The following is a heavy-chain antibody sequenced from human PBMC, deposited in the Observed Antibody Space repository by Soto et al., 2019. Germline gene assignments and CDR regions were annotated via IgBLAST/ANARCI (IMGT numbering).Heavy chain of an antibody. Sequence: ASVKVSCKASGYTFTGYYMHWVRQAPGQGLEWMGWINPNSGGTNYAQKFQGRVTMTRDTSISTAYMELSRLRSDDTAVYYCARSDSSGQEYFQHWGQGTRVTVSS. CDR1: GYTFTGYY. CDR3: ARSDSSGQEYFQH. V-gene: IGHV1-2*02. D-gene: IGHD6-19*01. CDR2: INPNSGGT. J-gene: IGHJ1*01.